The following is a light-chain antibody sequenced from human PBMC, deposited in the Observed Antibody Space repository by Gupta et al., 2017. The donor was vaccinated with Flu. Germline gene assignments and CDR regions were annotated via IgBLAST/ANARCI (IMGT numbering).Light chain of an antibody. Sequence: QSALTQPASVSGSPGPSLTISCVGTSNDVGSYNRVSWYQHHPGKAHELIIFEGTKRPAGVSARFSGSESGNTASRTVSGLQPEDEAHYYCCSYAGSSTFLFGGGTKVTV. V-gene: IGLV2-23*03. CDR3: CSYAGSSTFL. CDR1: SNDVGSYNR. CDR2: EGT. J-gene: IGLJ3*02.